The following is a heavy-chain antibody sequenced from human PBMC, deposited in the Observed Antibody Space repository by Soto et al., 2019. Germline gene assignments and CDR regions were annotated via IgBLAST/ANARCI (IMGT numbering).Heavy chain of an antibody. CDR2: IKQDGSEK. D-gene: IGHD2-21*01. J-gene: IGHJ4*02. CDR3: ASRPPDTHYLGVFDY. Sequence: EVHLVESGGGLVQPGGSLRLSCAASGFTFSSHWMTWVRQAPGKGLEWVAHIKQDGSEKYYVDSVKGRFTISRDNAKNSLSLQMNSLRAEDTAVYYCASRPPDTHYLGVFDYWGQGTLVTVSS. CDR1: GFTFSSHW. V-gene: IGHV3-7*03.